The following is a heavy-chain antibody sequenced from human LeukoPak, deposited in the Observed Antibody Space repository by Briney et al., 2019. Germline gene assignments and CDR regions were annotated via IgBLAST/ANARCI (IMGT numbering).Heavy chain of an antibody. CDR2: INSDGHIT. D-gene: IGHD2-21*01. CDR1: GFTFSNYW. J-gene: IGHJ4*02. Sequence: GGSLRLSCAASGFTFSNYWMHWVRQAPGKGLVWVSRINSDGHITSYADFVKGRFTISRDNSKNTLFLQMNSLRAEDTAVYYCARDGENCGGDCYGYWGQGTLATVSS. CDR3: ARDGENCGGDCYGY. V-gene: IGHV3-74*01.